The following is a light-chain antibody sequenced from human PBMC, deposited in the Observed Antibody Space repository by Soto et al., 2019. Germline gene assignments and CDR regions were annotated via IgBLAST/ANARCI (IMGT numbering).Light chain of an antibody. CDR2: EVS. J-gene: IGLJ1*01. Sequence: QSDLTQHASVSGSPGQSLNISCTGTNSDVGGYNYVSWYQLHPGKAPKLMLYEVSNRHTGVSNRFSASKSGNTASLTISGLQAEDEADYYCFSYTRSTAYVFGTGTKVTVL. CDR1: NSDVGGYNY. CDR3: FSYTRSTAYV. V-gene: IGLV2-14*01.